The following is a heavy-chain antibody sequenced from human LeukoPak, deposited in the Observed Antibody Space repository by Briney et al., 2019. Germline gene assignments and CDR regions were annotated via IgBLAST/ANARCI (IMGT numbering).Heavy chain of an antibody. V-gene: IGHV3-23*01. CDR1: GFTFSSYA. D-gene: IGHD6-19*01. J-gene: IGHJ4*02. CDR3: AKDFQIAVAGTG. CDR2: ISGSGGRT. Sequence: GGSLRLSCAASGFTFSSYAMSWVRQAPGKGLERVSGISGSGGRTYYADSVKGRFTISRDNSKDALFLQMNSLRVEDTAVYYCAKDFQIAVAGTGWGQGTLVTVSS.